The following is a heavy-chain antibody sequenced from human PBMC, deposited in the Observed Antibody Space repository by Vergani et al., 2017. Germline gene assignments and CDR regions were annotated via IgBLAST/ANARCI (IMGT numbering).Heavy chain of an antibody. CDR3: ARHTTYTDS. CDR2: IYPADSDT. V-gene: IGHV5-51*01. D-gene: IGHD1-1*01. Sequence: EVELVQSGPEMRKPGESLKISCKGSEYSFGNYWIGWVRQMPGKGLEGMGIIYPADSDTSYSPSFQGQVTISADKSISTAFLQWDSLTASDTALYYCARHTTYTDSWGQGTLVTVSS. J-gene: IGHJ4*02. CDR1: EYSFGNYW.